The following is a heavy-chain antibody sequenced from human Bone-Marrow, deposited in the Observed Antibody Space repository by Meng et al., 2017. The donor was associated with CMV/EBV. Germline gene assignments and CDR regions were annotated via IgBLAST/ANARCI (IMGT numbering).Heavy chain of an antibody. V-gene: IGHV3-9*01. J-gene: IGHJ5*02. CDR1: GFSFDDYA. D-gene: IGHD6-6*01. CDR2: ISWNSGNI. Sequence: SLKISCAASGFSFDDYAMHWVRQAPGKGLEWVSGISWNSGNIGYADSVKGRFTISRDNAKNSLYLQMNSLRAEDTAVYYCARDRIAARGALFDPWGQGTLVTVSS. CDR3: ARDRIAARGALFDP.